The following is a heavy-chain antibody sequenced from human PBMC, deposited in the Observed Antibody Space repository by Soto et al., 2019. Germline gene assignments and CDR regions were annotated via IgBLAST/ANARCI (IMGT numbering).Heavy chain of an antibody. CDR3: ARDLIKQLVGGMDV. CDR1: GYTFTGYY. V-gene: IGHV1-2*04. Sequence: ASVKVSCKASGYTFTGYYMHWVRQAPGQGLEWMGWINPNSGGTNYAQKFQGWVTMTRDTSISTAYMELSRLRSDDTAVYYCARDLIKQLVGGMDVWGQGTTVTVPS. J-gene: IGHJ6*02. CDR2: INPNSGGT. D-gene: IGHD6-6*01.